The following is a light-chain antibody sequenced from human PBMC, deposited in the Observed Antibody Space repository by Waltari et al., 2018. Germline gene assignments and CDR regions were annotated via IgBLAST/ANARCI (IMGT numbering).Light chain of an antibody. CDR3: RSYTSGNTYV. V-gene: IGLV2-14*01. J-gene: IGLJ1*01. CDR1: SSDVGGYNS. CDR2: EVN. Sequence: QSALTQPASVSGSPGQSITISCTGTSSDVGGYNSVPWYQQHPGKAPKVMIYEVNNRPSGASNRFSGSKSGNTASLTISGLQAEDEADYYCRSYTSGNTYVFGSGTKVTVL.